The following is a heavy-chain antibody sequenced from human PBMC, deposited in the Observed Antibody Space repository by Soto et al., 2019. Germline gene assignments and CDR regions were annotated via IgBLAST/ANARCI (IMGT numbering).Heavy chain of an antibody. CDR2: IWYDGSNK. J-gene: IGHJ6*02. Sequence: PGGSLRLSCAASGFTFSTNGMHWVRQAPGKGLEWVAVIWYDGSNKYYADSVKGRFTISRDNSKNTLYLQMNSLRAEDTAVYYCTRASDFWSGYQFNYYYGMDVWGQGTTVTVSS. D-gene: IGHD3-3*01. V-gene: IGHV3-33*01. CDR3: TRASDFWSGYQFNYYYGMDV. CDR1: GFTFSTNG.